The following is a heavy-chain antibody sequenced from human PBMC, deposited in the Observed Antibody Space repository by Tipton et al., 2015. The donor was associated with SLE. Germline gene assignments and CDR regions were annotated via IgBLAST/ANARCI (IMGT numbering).Heavy chain of an antibody. CDR2: ISSSGSTI. Sequence: SLRLSCAASGFTFSSYEMNWVRQAPGKGLEWVSYISSSGSTIYYADSVKGRFTISRDNAKNSLYLQMNSLRAEDTAVYYCARDGGYGEVWKAFDIWGQGTLVTVPS. CDR1: GFTFSSYE. J-gene: IGHJ3*02. D-gene: IGHD4-17*01. CDR3: ARDGGYGEVWKAFDI. V-gene: IGHV3-48*03.